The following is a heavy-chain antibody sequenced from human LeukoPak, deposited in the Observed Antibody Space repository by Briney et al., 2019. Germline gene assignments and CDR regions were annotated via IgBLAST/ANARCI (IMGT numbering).Heavy chain of an antibody. CDR3: AKDYFGSLEY. Sequence: GGSLRLSCAASGFAFSVSWMHWVRQAPEKGLVWVSVIKSDGGTAYADSVKGRFTISRDNAKNTVYLQMNSLRDEDTAVYYCAKDYFGSLEYWGQGILVTVSS. CDR1: GFAFSVSW. J-gene: IGHJ4*02. V-gene: IGHV3-74*03. CDR2: IKSDGGT. D-gene: IGHD2/OR15-2a*01.